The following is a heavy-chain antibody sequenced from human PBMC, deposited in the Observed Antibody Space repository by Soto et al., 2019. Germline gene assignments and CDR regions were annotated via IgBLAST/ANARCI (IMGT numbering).Heavy chain of an antibody. CDR3: ARAHYGDYGYGMDV. CDR1: GGSISSGGYS. CDR2: IYHSGSA. D-gene: IGHD4-17*01. J-gene: IGHJ6*02. V-gene: IGHV4-30-2*01. Sequence: SETLSLTYAVSGGSISSGGYSWTWIRQPPGKGLEWIGYIYHSGSAYYNPSLKSRVTISVDRSKSQFSLKLSSVTAADTAVYYCARAHYGDYGYGMDVWGQGTTVTVSS.